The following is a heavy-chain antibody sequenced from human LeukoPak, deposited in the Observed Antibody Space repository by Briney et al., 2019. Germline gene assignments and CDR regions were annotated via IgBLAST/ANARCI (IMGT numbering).Heavy chain of an antibody. CDR1: RFTFSNFD. CDR3: ARQIGVSIDY. V-gene: IGHV3-30*02. Sequence: GGSLRLSCAASRFTFSNFDMHWVRQAPGKGLEWVTFIRFDGSNEYYADSVRGRFTISRDNSKNTLYLQMSSLRPEDTAVYYYARQIGVSIDYWGQGTLVTVSS. J-gene: IGHJ4*02. D-gene: IGHD5/OR15-5a*01. CDR2: IRFDGSNE.